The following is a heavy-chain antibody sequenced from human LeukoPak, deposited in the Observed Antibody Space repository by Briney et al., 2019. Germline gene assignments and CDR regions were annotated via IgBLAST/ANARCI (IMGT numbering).Heavy chain of an antibody. CDR1: GYTFTSYG. Sequence: ASVKVSCKASGYTFTSYGISWVRQAAGQGLEWMGWISAYNGNTNYAQKLQGRVTMTTDTSTSTAYMELRSLRSDDTAVYYCARGEYNIVVVPAATSYYYYYYGMDVWGQGTTVTVSS. CDR3: ARGEYNIVVVPAATSYYYYYYGMDV. V-gene: IGHV1-18*01. J-gene: IGHJ6*02. CDR2: ISAYNGNT. D-gene: IGHD2-2*01.